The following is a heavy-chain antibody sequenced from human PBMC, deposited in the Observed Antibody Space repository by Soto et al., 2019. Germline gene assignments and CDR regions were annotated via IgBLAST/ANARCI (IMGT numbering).Heavy chain of an antibody. V-gene: IGHV4-34*01. CDR1: GGSVSGYY. CDR3: ARDGSSSWYVWPSFEY. D-gene: IGHD6-13*01. CDR2: INHSGST. Sequence: SETLSLTCAVYGGSVSGYYWSWIRQPPGKGLEWIGEINHSGSTNYNPSLKSRVTISVDTSKNQFSLKLSSVTAADTAVYYCARDGSSSWYVWPSFEYWGQGTLVTVSS. J-gene: IGHJ4*02.